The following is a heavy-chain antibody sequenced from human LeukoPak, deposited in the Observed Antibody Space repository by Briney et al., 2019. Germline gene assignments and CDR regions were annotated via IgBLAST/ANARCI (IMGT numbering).Heavy chain of an antibody. CDR2: INPNSGGT. Sequence: ASVKVSCKASGYSFSDYYIHWVRQAPGQGLEWMGWINPNSGGTNYAQMFQGRVTMTRDTSISTAYMELSRLRSDDTAVYYCARVKGRFGELSYFFDYWGQGTLVTVSS. CDR1: GYSFSDYY. V-gene: IGHV1-2*02. CDR3: ARVKGRFGELSYFFDY. D-gene: IGHD3-10*01. J-gene: IGHJ4*02.